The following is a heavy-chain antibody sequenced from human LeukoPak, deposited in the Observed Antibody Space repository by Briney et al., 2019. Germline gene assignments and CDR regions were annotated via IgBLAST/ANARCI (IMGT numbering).Heavy chain of an antibody. CDR3: VELGITMIGGV. Sequence: PGGSLRLSCAVSGLTFSSHSMNWVRQAPGKGLEWLSHISSSSTIIYYEDSVKGRFTISRDNAKDSLYLQMNSLRAEDTAVYYCVELGITMIGGVWGKGTTVTISS. J-gene: IGHJ6*04. CDR2: ISSSSTII. CDR1: GLTFSSHS. V-gene: IGHV3-48*01. D-gene: IGHD3-10*02.